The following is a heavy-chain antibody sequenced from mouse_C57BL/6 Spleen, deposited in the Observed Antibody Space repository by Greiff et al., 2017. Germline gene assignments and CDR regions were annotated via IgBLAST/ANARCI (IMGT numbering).Heavy chain of an antibody. CDR2: ISDGGSYT. V-gene: IGHV5-4*01. CDR1: GFTFSSYA. Sequence: EVKLQESGGGLVKPGGSLKLSCAASGFTFSSYAMSWVRQTPEKRLEWVATISDGGSYTYYPDNVKGRFTISRDNAKNNLYLQMSHLKSEDTAMYYCARDHGWLRFDYGGQGTTLTVSS. J-gene: IGHJ2*01. CDR3: ARDHGWLRFDY. D-gene: IGHD2-2*01.